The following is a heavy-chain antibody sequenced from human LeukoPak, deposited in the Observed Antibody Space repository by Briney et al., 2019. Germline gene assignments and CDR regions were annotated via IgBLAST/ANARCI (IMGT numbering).Heavy chain of an antibody. D-gene: IGHD7-27*01. J-gene: IGHJ4*02. CDR3: ARCEVQLGMDFDY. CDR1: GFTVSSNY. CDR2: INWNGGST. V-gene: IGHV3-20*04. Sequence: PGGSLRLSCAASGFTVSSNYMSWVRQAPGKGLEWVSGINWNGGSTGYADSVKGRFTISRDNAKNSLYLQMNSLRAEDTALYYCARCEVQLGMDFDYWGQGTLVTVSS.